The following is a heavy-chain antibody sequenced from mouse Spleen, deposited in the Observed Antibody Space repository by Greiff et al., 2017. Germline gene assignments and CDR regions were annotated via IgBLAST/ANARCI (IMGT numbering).Heavy chain of an antibody. D-gene: IGHD1-1*01. CDR2: ISSGGSYT. CDR1: GFTFSSYA. V-gene: IGHV5-9-3*01. Sequence: EVKLVESGGGLVKPGGSLKLSCAASGFTFSSYAMSWVRQTPEKRLEWVATISSGGSYTYYPDSVKGRFTISRDNAKNTLYLQMSSLRSEDTAMYYCARQVITTASYYAMDYWGQGTSVTVSS. J-gene: IGHJ4*01. CDR3: ARQVITTASYYAMDY.